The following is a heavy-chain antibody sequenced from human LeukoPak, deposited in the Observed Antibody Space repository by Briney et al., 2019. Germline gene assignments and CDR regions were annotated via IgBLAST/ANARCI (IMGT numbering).Heavy chain of an antibody. CDR3: AREPYYYYGSGSYGRRIDY. V-gene: IGHV4-59*12. J-gene: IGHJ4*02. CDR1: GGSLHNYY. D-gene: IGHD3-10*01. Sequence: SQTLSLTCTVAGGSLHNYYWSWIRQPPGKGLEWIRYIDYGGRTNYNPSFKSRVTISVDTSQNQFSLKLSSVTAADTAVYYCAREPYYYYGSGSYGRRIDYWGQGTLVTVSS. CDR2: IDYGGRT.